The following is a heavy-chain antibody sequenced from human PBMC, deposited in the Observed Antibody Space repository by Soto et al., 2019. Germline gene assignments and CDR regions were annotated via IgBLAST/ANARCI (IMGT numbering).Heavy chain of an antibody. Sequence: GGSLRLSCAASGFTFSNYDMHWVRQAPGEGLEWVSGIGAASDTYYPVSVQGRFTVSRDNAKKSLYLPMNSLRAGDTAVYYCARRLLGPGDSYYGTDVWGQGASVTVAS. V-gene: IGHV3-13*01. CDR2: IGAASDT. J-gene: IGHJ6*02. CDR3: ARRLLGPGDSYYGTDV. D-gene: IGHD2-21*01. CDR1: GFTFSNYD.